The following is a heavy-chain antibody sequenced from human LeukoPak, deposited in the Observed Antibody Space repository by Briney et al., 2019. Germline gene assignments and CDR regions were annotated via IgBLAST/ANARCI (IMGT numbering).Heavy chain of an antibody. Sequence: PSETLSLTCTVSGGSISSSSYYWGWIRQPPGKGLEWIGSIYYSGSTYYNPSLKSRVTISVDTSKNQFSLKLSSETAADTAVYYCARVNYYDSSGYYPDYWGQGTLITVSS. CDR3: ARVNYYDSSGYYPDY. CDR2: IYYSGST. J-gene: IGHJ4*02. CDR1: GGSISSSSYY. V-gene: IGHV4-39*07. D-gene: IGHD3-22*01.